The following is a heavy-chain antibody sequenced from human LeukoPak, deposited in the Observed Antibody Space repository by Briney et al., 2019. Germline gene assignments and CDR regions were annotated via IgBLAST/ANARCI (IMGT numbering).Heavy chain of an antibody. J-gene: IGHJ6*03. CDR1: GYTFTSYD. Sequence: ASVKVSCKASGYTFTSYDINWVRQATGQGLEWMGWMNPNSGNTGYAQKFQGRVTMTTDTSTSTAYMELRSLRSDDTAVYYCARDRVTTVPAYYYYMDVWGKGTTVTVSS. CDR2: MNPNSGNT. CDR3: ARDRVTTVPAYYYYMDV. D-gene: IGHD4-11*01. V-gene: IGHV1-8*01.